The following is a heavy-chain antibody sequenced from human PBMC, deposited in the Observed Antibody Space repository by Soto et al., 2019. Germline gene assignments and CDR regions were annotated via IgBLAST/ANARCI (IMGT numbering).Heavy chain of an antibody. CDR2: ISGSGGST. D-gene: IGHD6-13*01. J-gene: IGHJ6*03. V-gene: IGHV3-23*01. Sequence: PGGSLRLSCAASGFTFSSYAMSRVRQAPGKGLEWVSAISGSGGSTYYADSVKGRFTISRDNSKNTLYLQMNSLRAEDTAVYYCAKDRDGYSSSWYQGHYYYMDVWGKGTTVTVSS. CDR3: AKDRDGYSSSWYQGHYYYMDV. CDR1: GFTFSSYA.